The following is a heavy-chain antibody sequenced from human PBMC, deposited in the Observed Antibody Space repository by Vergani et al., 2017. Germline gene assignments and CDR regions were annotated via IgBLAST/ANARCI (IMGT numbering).Heavy chain of an antibody. CDR1: GFTFSSYS. CDR2: ISSSSSYI. CDR3: AGEPGDTYYDYVWGSYRYPYFDY. J-gene: IGHJ4*02. V-gene: IGHV3-21*01. Sequence: EVQLVESGGGLVKPGGSLRLSCAASGFTFSSYSMNWVRQAPGKGLEWVSSISSSSSYIYYADSVKGRFTISRDNAKNSLYLQMNSLRAEDTAVYYCAGEPGDTYYDYVWGSYRYPYFDYWGQGTLVTVSS. D-gene: IGHD3-16*02.